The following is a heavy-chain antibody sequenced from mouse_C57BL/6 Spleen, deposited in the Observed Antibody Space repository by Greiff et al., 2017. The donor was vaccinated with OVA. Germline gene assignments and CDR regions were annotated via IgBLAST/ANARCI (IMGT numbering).Heavy chain of an antibody. CDR3: ASRSTMVTTDYYAMDY. CDR1: GFTFSSYA. Sequence: EVKLVESGGGLVKPGGSLKLSCAASGFTFSSYAMSWVRQTPEKRLEWVATISDGGSYTSYPDTVQGRFTISRDTAKNNLYLQMSHLKSEDTAMYYCASRSTMVTTDYYAMDYWGQGTSVTVSS. J-gene: IGHJ4*01. V-gene: IGHV5-4*03. CDR2: ISDGGSYT. D-gene: IGHD2-2*01.